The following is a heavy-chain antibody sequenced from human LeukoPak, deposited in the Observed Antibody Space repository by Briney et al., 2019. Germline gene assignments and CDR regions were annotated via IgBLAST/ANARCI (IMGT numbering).Heavy chain of an antibody. CDR1: GYTFTRYY. CDR3: ARDLRRDVYNRDWYFDL. V-gene: IGHV1-46*01. D-gene: IGHD5-24*01. J-gene: IGHJ2*01. CDR2: IKPSGGST. Sequence: ASLKVSCKASGYTFTRYYLHSVRPSPGLRLEWVGIIKPSGGSTTYAQKFQGRVTLTRDTSTSTVSLEVSSLRSEDTAVYFCARDLRRDVYNRDWYFDLWGRGTLVTVSS.